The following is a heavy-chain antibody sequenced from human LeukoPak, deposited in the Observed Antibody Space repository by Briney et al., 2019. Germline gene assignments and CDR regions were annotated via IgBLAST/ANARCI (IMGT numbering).Heavy chain of an antibody. J-gene: IGHJ3*02. V-gene: IGHV1-2*02. CDR2: INPKSGGT. CDR3: ARGPRITIFGVVMANDAFDI. D-gene: IGHD3-3*01. CDR1: GYTFTDYF. Sequence: ASVKVSCKASGYTFTDYFMNWVRQAPGQGLEWMGWINPKSGGTVYAQKFQGGVTMTRDTSSSTAYMELSWLRFDDTVVYYCARGPRITIFGVVMANDAFDIWGQGTMVTVSS.